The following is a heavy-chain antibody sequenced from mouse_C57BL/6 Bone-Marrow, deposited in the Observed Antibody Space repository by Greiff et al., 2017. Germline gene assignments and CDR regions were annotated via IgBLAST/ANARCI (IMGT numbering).Heavy chain of an antibody. CDR1: GYTFTDYE. D-gene: IGHD1-1*01. J-gene: IGHJ3*01. Sequence: QVQLQQSGAELVRPGASVTLSCKASGYTFTDYEMHWVKQTPVHGLEWIGAIDPETGGTAYNQKFKGKAILTAEKSSSTAYMELRSLTSEASAVYYCDYYGSSPWFAYWGQGTLVTVSA. CDR3: DYYGSSPWFAY. CDR2: IDPETGGT. V-gene: IGHV1-15*01.